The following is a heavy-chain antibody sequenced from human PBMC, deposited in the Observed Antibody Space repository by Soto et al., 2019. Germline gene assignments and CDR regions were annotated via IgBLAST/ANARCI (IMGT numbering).Heavy chain of an antibody. CDR3: AKPLRFLDSYGMDV. J-gene: IGHJ6*02. V-gene: IGHV1-69*13. Sequence: GASVKVSCKASGGTFSSYAISWVRQAPGQGLESMGGIIPIFGTANYAQKFQGRVTITADESTSTAYMELSSLRSEDTAVYYCAKPLRFLDSYGMDVWGQGTTVTVSS. CDR2: IIPIFGTA. CDR1: GGTFSSYA. D-gene: IGHD3-3*01.